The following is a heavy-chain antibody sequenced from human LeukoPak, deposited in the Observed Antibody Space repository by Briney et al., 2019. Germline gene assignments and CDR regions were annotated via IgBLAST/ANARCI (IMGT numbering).Heavy chain of an antibody. CDR2: INPNNGDT. Sequence: ASVKVSCKASGYTLTGYYIHGVRQVPGQGLEWMGWINPNNGDTTHAQKFQGRVTMTRDTSISTAYMELSRLTSDDTAMYFCARDFDFWSAYSSFDYWGQGTLVTVSS. D-gene: IGHD3-3*01. V-gene: IGHV1-2*02. J-gene: IGHJ4*02. CDR1: GYTLTGYY. CDR3: ARDFDFWSAYSSFDY.